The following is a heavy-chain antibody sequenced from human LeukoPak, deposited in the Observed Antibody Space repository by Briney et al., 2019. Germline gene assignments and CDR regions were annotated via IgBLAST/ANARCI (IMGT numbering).Heavy chain of an antibody. CDR3: TRVQAGRSGLMDV. CDR1: GFSLSGYW. CDR2: IGSDGSGT. D-gene: IGHD2-8*02. Sequence: GGSLRLSCAASGFSLSGYWMHWVRQIPGKGLMWVARIGSDGSGTTYADPVKGRFTNSRDNSKNTLYLQMNSLRDEGAAVYHCTRVQAGRSGLMDVWGRGTTVTVSS. J-gene: IGHJ6*02. V-gene: IGHV3-74*03.